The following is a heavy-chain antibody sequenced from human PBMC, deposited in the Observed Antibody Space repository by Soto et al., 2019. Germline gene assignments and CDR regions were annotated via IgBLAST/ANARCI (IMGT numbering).Heavy chain of an antibody. Sequence: QITLKESGPTLVKPTQTLTLTCTFSGFSLSTDGVGVGWIRQPPGKALEWLALIYWDDDQRYSPSMKTRLTTPKDTNKNQVAVTMTNMAPVATATYYCAHAYGGTSWPNDAFDVWGQGTVVTGSS. J-gene: IGHJ3*01. D-gene: IGHD2-2*01. CDR1: GFSLSTDGVG. CDR2: IYWDDDQ. CDR3: AHAYGGTSWPNDAFDV. V-gene: IGHV2-5*02.